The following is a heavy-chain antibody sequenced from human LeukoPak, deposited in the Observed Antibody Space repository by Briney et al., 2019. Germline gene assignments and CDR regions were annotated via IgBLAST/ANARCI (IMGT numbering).Heavy chain of an antibody. V-gene: IGHV3-30*04. CDR1: GSTFSSYA. J-gene: IGHJ4*02. CDR3: ARLIVVVPAATSDY. D-gene: IGHD2-2*01. Sequence: GGSLRLSCAASGSTFSSYAMHWVRQAPGKGLEWVAVISYDGSNKYYADSVKGRFTISRDNSKNTLYLQMNSLRAEDTAVYYCARLIVVVPAATSDYWGQGTLVTVSS. CDR2: ISYDGSNK.